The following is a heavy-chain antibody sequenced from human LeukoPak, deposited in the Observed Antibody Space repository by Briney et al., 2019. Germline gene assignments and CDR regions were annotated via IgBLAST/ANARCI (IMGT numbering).Heavy chain of an antibody. CDR2: INHSGST. CDR1: GGSFSGYY. CDR3: ARRDLVVVPAAMRYYYYYYMDV. Sequence: SETLSLTCAVYGGSFSGYYWSWIRQPPGKGLEWIGEINHSGSTNYNPSLKSRVTISVDTSKNQFSLKLSSVTAADTAVYHCARRDLVVVPAAMRYYYYYYMDVWGKGTTVTISS. V-gene: IGHV4-34*01. J-gene: IGHJ6*03. D-gene: IGHD2-2*01.